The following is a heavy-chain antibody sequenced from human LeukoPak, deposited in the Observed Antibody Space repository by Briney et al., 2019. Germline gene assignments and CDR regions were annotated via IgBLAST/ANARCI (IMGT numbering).Heavy chain of an antibody. CDR3: ARGALSELHIDY. J-gene: IGHJ4*02. D-gene: IGHD1-26*01. Sequence: GGSLRLSCAASGFTFSSHRMNWVRQAPGKGLEWVSSISSSSSYIYYADSVKGRFTISRDNAKNSLYLQMNSLRAEDTAVYYCARGALSELHIDYWGQGTLVTVSS. CDR1: GFTFSSHR. V-gene: IGHV3-21*01. CDR2: ISSSSSYI.